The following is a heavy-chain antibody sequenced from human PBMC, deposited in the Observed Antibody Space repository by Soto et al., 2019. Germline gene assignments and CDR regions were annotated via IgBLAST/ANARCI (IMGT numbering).Heavy chain of an antibody. J-gene: IGHJ6*02. Sequence: PGGSLRLSCAASGFTFSSYAMHWVRQAPGKGLEWVAVISYDGSNKYYADSVKGRFTVSRDNSKNTLYLQMNSLRAEDTAVYYCARDYLPIRYYDFWSGYPIRYYGMDVWGQGTTVTVSS. CDR3: ARDYLPIRYYDFWSGYPIRYYGMDV. CDR2: ISYDGSNK. D-gene: IGHD3-3*01. V-gene: IGHV3-30-3*01. CDR1: GFTFSSYA.